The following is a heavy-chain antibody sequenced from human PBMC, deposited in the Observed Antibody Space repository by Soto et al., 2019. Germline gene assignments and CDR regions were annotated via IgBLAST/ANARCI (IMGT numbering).Heavy chain of an antibody. CDR3: ARDGYCSSTSCLMPYYYYGMDV. J-gene: IGHJ6*02. CDR2: ISSSSSYI. V-gene: IGHV3-21*01. CDR1: GFTFSSYS. D-gene: IGHD2-2*03. Sequence: GGSLRLSCAASGFTFSSYSMNWVRQAPGKGLEWVSSISSSSSYIYYADSVKGRFTISRDNAKNSLYLQMNSLRAEDTAVYYCARDGYCSSTSCLMPYYYYGMDVWGQGTTVTVSS.